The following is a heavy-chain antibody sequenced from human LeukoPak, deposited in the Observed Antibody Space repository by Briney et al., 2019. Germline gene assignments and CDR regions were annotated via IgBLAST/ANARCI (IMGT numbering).Heavy chain of an antibody. CDR3: ASIPEYEVVANDY. Sequence: SGGSLRLSCAASGFIFSSHGMNWVRQAPGKGLEWVSYISSSGSTIYYADSVKGRFTISRDNAKNSLYLQMNSLRAEDTAVYYCASIPEYEVVANDYWGQGTLVTVSS. CDR2: ISSSGSTI. J-gene: IGHJ4*02. CDR1: GFIFSSHG. D-gene: IGHD2-15*01. V-gene: IGHV3-48*04.